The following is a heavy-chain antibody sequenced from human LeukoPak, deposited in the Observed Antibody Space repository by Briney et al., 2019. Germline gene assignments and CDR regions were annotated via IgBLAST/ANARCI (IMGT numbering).Heavy chain of an antibody. J-gene: IGHJ4*02. CDR2: ISPNNGDT. D-gene: IGHD3-10*01. Sequence: VASVNVSCKPSGYTFTDSCIHWVRQAPGVGLQWMGWISPNNGDTKYAEDFQDRVTMTRDTSINTAYMELTGLTPDDTAVYYCVRSPIGASAYWGRGTLVTVSS. CDR3: VRSPIGASAY. CDR1: GYTFTDSC. V-gene: IGHV1-2*02.